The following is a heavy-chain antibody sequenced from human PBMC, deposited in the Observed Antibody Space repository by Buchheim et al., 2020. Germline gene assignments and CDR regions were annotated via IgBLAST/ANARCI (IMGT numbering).Heavy chain of an antibody. CDR1: GGSFSGYY. V-gene: IGHV4-34*01. J-gene: IGHJ6*02. CDR2: INHSGST. D-gene: IGHD3-10*01. Sequence: QVQLQQWGAGLLKPSETLSLTCAVYGGSFSGYYWSWIRQPPGKGLEWIGEINHSGSTNYNPSLKSRVTISVDTSKNQFSLKLSSVTAADTAVYYCAGYGSGSYRPRYYYGMDVWGQGTT. CDR3: AGYGSGSYRPRYYYGMDV.